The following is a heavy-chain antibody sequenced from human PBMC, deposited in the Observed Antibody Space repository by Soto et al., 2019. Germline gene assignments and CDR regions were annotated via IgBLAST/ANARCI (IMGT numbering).Heavy chain of an antibody. V-gene: IGHV4-34*01. CDR1: GGSFSGYY. Sequence: SETLSLTCAVYGGSFSGYYWSWIRQPPGKGLEWIGEINHSGSTNYNPSLKSRVTISVDTSKNQFSLKLSSVTAADTAVYYCARRYFDWLLGLRKHWFDPWGKGTLVTVSS. J-gene: IGHJ5*02. CDR2: INHSGST. D-gene: IGHD3-9*01. CDR3: ARRYFDWLLGLRKHWFDP.